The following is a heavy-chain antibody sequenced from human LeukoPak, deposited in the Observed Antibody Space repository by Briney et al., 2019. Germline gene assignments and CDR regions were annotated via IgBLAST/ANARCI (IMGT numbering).Heavy chain of an antibody. CDR3: ARDSGFGVATG. V-gene: IGHV3-21*01. CDR1: GFTFSSYS. D-gene: IGHD3-3*01. J-gene: IGHJ4*02. Sequence: PGGSLRLSCAASGFTFSSYSMTWVRQAPGKGLEWVSSISSSSSYIYYADSVKGRFTISRDNAKNSLYLQMNSLRAEDTAVYYCARDSGFGVATGWGQGTLVTVSS. CDR2: ISSSSSYI.